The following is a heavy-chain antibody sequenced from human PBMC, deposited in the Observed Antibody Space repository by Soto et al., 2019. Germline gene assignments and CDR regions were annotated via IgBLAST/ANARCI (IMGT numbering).Heavy chain of an antibody. CDR3: ARDSSYYGMDV. CDR1: GGSISRYY. CDR2: IYYSGST. V-gene: IGHV4-59*01. J-gene: IGHJ6*02. Sequence: PSQTLSHTYTVSGGSISRYYWSWIRQPPGKGLEWIGYIYYSGSTNYNPSLKSRVTISVDTSKNQFSLKLSSVTAADTAVYYCARDSSYYGMDVWGQGTTVT.